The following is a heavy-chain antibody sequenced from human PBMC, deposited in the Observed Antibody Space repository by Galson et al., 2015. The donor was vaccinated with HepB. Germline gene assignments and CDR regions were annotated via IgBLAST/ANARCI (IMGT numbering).Heavy chain of an antibody. CDR1: GGNFNNFA. J-gene: IGHJ6*02. CDR2: IIPAFGAT. Sequence: SVKVSCKASGGNFNNFAITWVRQAPGQGLEWVGRIIPAFGATNYAQKFQGRLIISADKSTGTAYMDLTNLRSEDTAVYYCARQDYYGSGTYPPWYGLDVLGQGTTVTVSS. D-gene: IGHD3-10*01. V-gene: IGHV1-69*06. CDR3: ARQDYYGSGTYPPWYGLDV.